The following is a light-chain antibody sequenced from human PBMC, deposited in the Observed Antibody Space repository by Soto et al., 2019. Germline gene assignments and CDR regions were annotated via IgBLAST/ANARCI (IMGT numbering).Light chain of an antibody. V-gene: IGLV1-40*01. CDR2: GNV. Sequence: QSVLTQPPSVSGAPGQTVTISCTGSSSNVGAGYDVHWYQQLPGTGPTLLIYGNVNRPSGVPDRFSGSKSGTSASLAITGLQPEDEADYFCQSYDSSRSGYVFGTGTKLTFL. CDR3: QSYDSSRSGYV. CDR1: SSNVGAGYD. J-gene: IGLJ1*01.